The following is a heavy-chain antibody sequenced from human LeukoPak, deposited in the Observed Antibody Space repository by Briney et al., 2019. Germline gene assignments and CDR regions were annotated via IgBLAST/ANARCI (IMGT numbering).Heavy chain of an antibody. CDR2: INPSSGRT. J-gene: IGHJ5*02. CDR1: GDTFIGHF. Sequence: ASVTVSCKASGDTFIGHFIHWVRQAPGQGLEWMGIINPSSGRTSYAQKFQGRVIMTRDMSTSTVYMELSSLRSEDTAVYYCARGDGEAASLWENWFDPWGQGSLVTVSS. V-gene: IGHV1-46*01. D-gene: IGHD6-13*01. CDR3: ARGDGEAASLWENWFDP.